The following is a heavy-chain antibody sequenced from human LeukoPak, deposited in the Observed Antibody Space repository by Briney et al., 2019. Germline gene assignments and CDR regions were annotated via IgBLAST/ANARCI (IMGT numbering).Heavy chain of an antibody. CDR1: GYSFSNYW. CDR2: IYPGDSDT. V-gene: IGHV5-51*01. J-gene: IGHJ4*02. CDR3: ARQYGRPFDY. Sequence: GESLKISXKGSGYSFSNYWIGWVRQMPGKGLEWMGIIYPGDSDTRYSPSFQGQVTISVDESINTAYLQWSSLEASDTAMYYCARQYGRPFDYWGQGTLVTASS. D-gene: IGHD4-17*01.